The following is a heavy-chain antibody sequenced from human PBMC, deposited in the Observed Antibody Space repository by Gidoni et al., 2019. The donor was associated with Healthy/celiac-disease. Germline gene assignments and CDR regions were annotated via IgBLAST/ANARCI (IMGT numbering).Heavy chain of an antibody. V-gene: IGHV1-18*01. J-gene: IGHJ4*02. CDR3: ARDSALYSSSTKGGFDY. CDR1: GYTFTSYG. Sequence: QVQLVQSGAEVKKPGASVKVSCKASGYTFTSYGISWVRQAPGQGLEWMGWISAYNGNTNYAQKLQGRVTMTTDTSTSTAYMELRSLRSDDTAVYYCARDSALYSSSTKGGFDYWGQGTLVTVSS. CDR2: ISAYNGNT. D-gene: IGHD6-6*01.